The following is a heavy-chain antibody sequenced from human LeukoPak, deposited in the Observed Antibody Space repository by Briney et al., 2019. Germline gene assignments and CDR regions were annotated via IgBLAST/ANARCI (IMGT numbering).Heavy chain of an antibody. D-gene: IGHD2-15*01. CDR1: GFTFSSYA. CDR2: ISYDGSNK. CDR3: VKLYCGGGYCYEAY. Sequence: GGSLRLSCAASGFTFSSYAMHWVRQAPGKGLEWVAVISYDGSNKYYADSVQGRFTISRDNSNNTLYLQLDSLRAEDTALYYCVKLYCGGGYCYEAYWGQGTLVTVSS. V-gene: IGHV3-30-3*01. J-gene: IGHJ4*02.